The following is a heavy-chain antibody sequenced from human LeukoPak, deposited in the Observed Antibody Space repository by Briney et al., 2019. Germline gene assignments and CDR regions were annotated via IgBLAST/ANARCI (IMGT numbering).Heavy chain of an antibody. V-gene: IGHV4-38-2*01. CDR2: IYNSGST. CDR3: ARHDRVRGVIYYYYYMDV. D-gene: IGHD3-10*01. J-gene: IGHJ6*03. Sequence: SETLSLTCAVSGYSISSGYYRGWSRQPPGKGEERSGSIYNSGSTYYNPSMKRGVTISEDTTKNHFSLKLSSVTAADTAVYYCARHDRVRGVIYYYYYMDVWGKGTTVTVSS. CDR1: GYSISSGYY.